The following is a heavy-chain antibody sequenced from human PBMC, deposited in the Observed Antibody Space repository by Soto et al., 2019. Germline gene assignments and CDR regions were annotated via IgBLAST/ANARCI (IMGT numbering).Heavy chain of an antibody. CDR1: GYTFPGYY. J-gene: IGHJ6*02. CDR3: ARGALRRLYGMDV. Sequence: ASVKVSCKASGYTFPGYYMPWVRQAPGQGLEWMGWINPNSGGTNYAQKFQGWVTMTRDTSISTAYMELSRLRSDDTAVYYCARGALRRLYGMDVWGQGTTVTVPS. D-gene: IGHD4-17*01. V-gene: IGHV1-2*04. CDR2: INPNSGGT.